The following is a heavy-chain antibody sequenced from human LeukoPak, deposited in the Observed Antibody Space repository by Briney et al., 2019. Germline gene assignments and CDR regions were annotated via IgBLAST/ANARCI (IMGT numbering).Heavy chain of an antibody. CDR1: GESFSSVKDY. J-gene: IGHJ4*02. D-gene: IGHD6-19*01. Sequence: SETLSLTCTVSGESFSSVKDYWAWIRQPPGKGLEWIASGDYSGGTYYNPSLESRVTISADMSKNQFSLKLSSVTAADTAIYYCARERGEEYSSGWYKRNFFDNWGQGTRVTVS. V-gene: IGHV4-39*07. CDR2: GDYSGGT. CDR3: ARERGEEYSSGWYKRNFFDN.